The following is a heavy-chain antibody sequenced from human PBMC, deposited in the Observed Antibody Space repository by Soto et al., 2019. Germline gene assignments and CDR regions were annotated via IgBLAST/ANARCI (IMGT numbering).Heavy chain of an antibody. D-gene: IGHD3-22*01. CDR2: INHSGST. CDR1: GGSFSGYY. CDR3: ASGSSGEDY. Sequence: QVQLQQWGAGLLKPSETLSLTCAVYGGSFSGYYWSWIRQPPGKGLEWIGEINHSGSTNYNPSLRXRXTXXVDTSKNQFSLKLSSVTAADTAVYYCASGSSGEDYWGQGTLVTVSS. V-gene: IGHV4-34*01. J-gene: IGHJ4*02.